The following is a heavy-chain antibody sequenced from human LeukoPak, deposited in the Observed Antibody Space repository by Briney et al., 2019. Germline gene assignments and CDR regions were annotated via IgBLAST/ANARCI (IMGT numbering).Heavy chain of an antibody. D-gene: IGHD1-1*01. CDR2: ISAGGDGT. J-gene: IGHJ3*02. Sequence: PGGSLRLSCVASTFSFSRYPMGWVRQAPGKGLEWVSGISAGGDGTYYADPVKGRFTISRDNSKNTLYLQMNSLRAEDTAQYFCAKSLLTTATGTGRAFHIWGQGTMVTVSS. CDR1: TFSFSRYP. V-gene: IGHV3-23*01. CDR3: AKSLLTTATGTGRAFHI.